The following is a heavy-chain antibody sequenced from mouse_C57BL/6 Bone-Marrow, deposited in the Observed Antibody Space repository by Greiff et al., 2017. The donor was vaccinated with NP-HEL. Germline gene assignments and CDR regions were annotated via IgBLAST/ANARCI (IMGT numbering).Heavy chain of an antibody. V-gene: IGHV1-59*01. J-gene: IGHJ1*03. CDR3: ARGGDGYLWYFDV. D-gene: IGHD2-3*01. Sequence: QVQLKQPGAELVRPGASVKLSCKASGYTFTSYWMHWVQQRPGQGLEWIGVIDPSDSYTNYTQKFKGKATLTVDPSSSPAYLQLSSLTSEAAAVYYCARGGDGYLWYFDVWGTGTTVTVSS. CDR2: IDPSDSYT. CDR1: GYTFTSYW.